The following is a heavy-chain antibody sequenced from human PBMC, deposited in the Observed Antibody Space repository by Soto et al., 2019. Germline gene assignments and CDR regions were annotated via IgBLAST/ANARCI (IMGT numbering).Heavy chain of an antibody. J-gene: IGHJ6*02. CDR3: ATLDPLRYYYGMDV. Sequence: EVQLVESGGGLVQPGGSLRLSCAASGFTVSSNYMSWVRQAPGKGLEWVSVIYSGGSTYYADSVKGRFTISRDNSKNTLYLQRNSLRAEDTAVYYCATLDPLRYYYGMDVWGQGTTVTVSS. D-gene: IGHD3-9*01. CDR2: IYSGGST. CDR1: GFTVSSNY. V-gene: IGHV3-66*01.